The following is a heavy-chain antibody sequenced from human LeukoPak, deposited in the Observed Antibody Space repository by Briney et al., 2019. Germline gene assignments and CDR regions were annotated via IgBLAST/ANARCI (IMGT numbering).Heavy chain of an antibody. CDR3: ARSLTGVTSY. CDR2: IKPDGSEK. J-gene: IGHJ4*02. Sequence: GGSLRLSCAASGFTFSSYWMTWVRQAPGKGLEWVANIKPDGSEKSYVDSVRGRFTISRDNAKNSLYLQMDSLRAEDTAVYYCARSLTGVTSYWGQGTLVTVSS. CDR1: GFTFSSYW. D-gene: IGHD7-27*01. V-gene: IGHV3-7*01.